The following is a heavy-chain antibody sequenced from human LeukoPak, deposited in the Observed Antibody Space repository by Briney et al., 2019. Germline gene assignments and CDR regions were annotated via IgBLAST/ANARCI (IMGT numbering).Heavy chain of an antibody. CDR2: IYYSGST. CDR3: ARVASEWWEPSYYFDY. V-gene: IGHV4-61*05. J-gene: IGHJ4*02. Sequence: PSETLSLTCTVSGGSISSSSYFWGWIRQPPGKGLEWIGYIYYSGSTNYNPSLKSRVTISVDTSKNQFSLKLSSVTAADTAVYYCARVASEWWEPSYYFDYWGQGTLVTVSS. CDR1: GGSISSSSYF. D-gene: IGHD2-15*01.